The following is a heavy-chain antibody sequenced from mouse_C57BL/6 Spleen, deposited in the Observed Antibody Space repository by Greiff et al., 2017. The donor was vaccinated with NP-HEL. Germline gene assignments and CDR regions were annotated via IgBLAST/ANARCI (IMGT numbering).Heavy chain of an antibody. D-gene: IGHD1-1*01. CDR3: ARSVCYRSTSYYFDY. CDR1: GYTFTSYG. J-gene: IGHJ2*01. V-gene: IGHV1-81*01. Sequence: QVQLQQSGAELARPGASVKLSCKASGYTFTSYGISWVKQRTGQGLEWIGEIYPRSGNTYYNEKFKGKATLTADKSSSTAYRELRSLTSLDSAVYFCARSVCYRSTSYYFDYWGQGTTLTVSS. CDR2: IYPRSGNT.